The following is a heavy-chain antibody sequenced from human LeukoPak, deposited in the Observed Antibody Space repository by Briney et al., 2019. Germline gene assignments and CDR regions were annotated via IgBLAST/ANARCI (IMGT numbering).Heavy chain of an antibody. CDR2: IYYSGST. V-gene: IGHV4-59*11. J-gene: IGHJ3*02. CDR3: ARDMRYGGNSKNDAFDI. D-gene: IGHD4-23*01. CDR1: GGSISSHY. Sequence: SETLSLTCTVSGGSISSHYWSWIRQPPGKGPEWIGYIYYSGSTNYNPSLKSRVTISVDPSKNQFSLKLSSVIAADTAVYYCARDMRYGGNSKNDAFDIWGQGTMVTVSS.